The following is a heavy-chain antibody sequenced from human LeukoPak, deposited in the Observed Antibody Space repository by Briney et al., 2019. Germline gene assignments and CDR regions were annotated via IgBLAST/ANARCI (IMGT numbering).Heavy chain of an antibody. V-gene: IGHV4-38-2*01. J-gene: IGHJ3*02. CDR2: IYHSGST. CDR1: GYSISSGYY. D-gene: IGHD4-17*01. Sequence: SETLSLTCAVAGYSISSGYYWGWIRPPPGKGLEWIGSIYHSGSTYYNPSLKSRATIPVDTSKNHFPLKLSSVIAADTAVYYCARGLGYGDYNTKSDAFDIWGQGTMVTVSS. CDR3: ARGLGYGDYNTKSDAFDI.